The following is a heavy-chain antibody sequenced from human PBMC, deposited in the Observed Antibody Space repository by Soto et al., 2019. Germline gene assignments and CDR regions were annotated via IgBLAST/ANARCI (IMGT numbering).Heavy chain of an antibody. CDR3: ARIVVVAAHFDY. CDR2: IYYSGST. V-gene: IGHV4-30-4*01. Sequence: PSETLSLTCTVSGGSISSGDYYWSWIRRPPGKGLEWIGYIYYSGSTYYNPSLKSRVTISVDTSKNQFSLKLSSVTAADTAVYYWARIVVVAAHFDYGGQVTLVTVS. CDR1: GGSISSGDYY. J-gene: IGHJ4*02. D-gene: IGHD2-15*01.